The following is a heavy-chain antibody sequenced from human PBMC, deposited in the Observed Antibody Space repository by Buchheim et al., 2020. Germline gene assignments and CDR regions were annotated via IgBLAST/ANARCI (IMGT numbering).Heavy chain of an antibody. CDR3: ARLWGSNYNSSGYYYPHWYFDL. D-gene: IGHD3-22*01. CDR2: IKTNTGNP. V-gene: IGHV7-4-1*02. CDR1: GYSFTSYA. J-gene: IGHJ2*01. Sequence: QVQLVQSGSELKKPGASVKVSCKSSGYSFTSYAMNWVRQAPGQGLEWMGWIKTNTGNPTYAQGFTGRFVFSLDPSVSTAYLQISSLKAEDTAVYYCARLWGSNYNSSGYYYPHWYFDLWGRGTL.